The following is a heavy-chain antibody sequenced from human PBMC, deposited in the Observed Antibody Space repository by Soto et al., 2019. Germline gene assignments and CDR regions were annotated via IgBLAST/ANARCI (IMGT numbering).Heavy chain of an antibody. CDR1: GFPFGGYS. CDR2: ISGSGGST. Sequence: GGSMILSCGASGFPFGGYSMSWVSKDPGKGLEWVSAISGSGGSTYYADSVKGRYTTSRDNSKNTLYLQMNSLRAEDTAVYYCAKDYYGSGSYYNPRYFDYWGQGTLVTVSS. V-gene: IGHV3-23*01. CDR3: AKDYYGSGSYYNPRYFDY. J-gene: IGHJ4*02. D-gene: IGHD3-10*01.